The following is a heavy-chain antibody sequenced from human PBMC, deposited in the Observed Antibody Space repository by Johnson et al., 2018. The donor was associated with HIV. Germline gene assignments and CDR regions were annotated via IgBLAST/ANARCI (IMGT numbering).Heavy chain of an antibody. Sequence: QVQLVESGGGVVQPGRSLSLSCAASGFTFSSYAMHWVRQAPGKGLEWVSVIYSGGSTYYADSVKGRFTISRDNSKNTLYLQMNSLRAEDTAVYYCARDVRMDKAFDIWGQGTMVTVSS. J-gene: IGHJ3*02. CDR1: GFTFSSYA. CDR3: ARDVRMDKAFDI. CDR2: IYSGGST. V-gene: IGHV3-NL1*01. D-gene: IGHD2-15*01.